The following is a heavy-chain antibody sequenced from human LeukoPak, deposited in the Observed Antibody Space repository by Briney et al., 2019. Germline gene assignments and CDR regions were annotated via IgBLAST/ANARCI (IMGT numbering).Heavy chain of an antibody. CDR2: IYSGGCT. V-gene: IGHV3-53*01. CDR3: ARKVSGYGVYFDY. CDR1: GMTFNNDA. Sequence: GGSLRLSCAASGMTFNNDAISWVRQAPGKGLEWVSVIYSGGCTYYADSVKGRFTISRDNSKITLYLQMNSLRAEDTAVYYCARKVSGYGVYFDYWGQGTLVTVSS. J-gene: IGHJ4*02. D-gene: IGHD4-17*01.